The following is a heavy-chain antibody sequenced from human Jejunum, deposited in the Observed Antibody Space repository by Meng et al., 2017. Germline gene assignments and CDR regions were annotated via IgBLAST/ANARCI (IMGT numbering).Heavy chain of an antibody. Sequence: GESLKISCAASGFTFTNYWMSWGRQAPGKGLEWVATIKQDGSEKAYVDFVKGRFTISRDNAKNSMYLQMNSLRDEDTAVYYCARASVDYDGSGYYYWGQGTVVTVSS. CDR3: ARASVDYDGSGYYY. CDR2: IKQDGSEK. D-gene: IGHD3-22*01. V-gene: IGHV3-7*01. J-gene: IGHJ4*02. CDR1: GFTFTNYW.